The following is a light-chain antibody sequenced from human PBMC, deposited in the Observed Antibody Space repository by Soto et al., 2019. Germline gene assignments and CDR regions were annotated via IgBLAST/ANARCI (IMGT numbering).Light chain of an antibody. Sequence: EIVLTQSPGTLSFSPGERATLSCRASQSVSSSYLAWYQQKPGQAPRLLIYGASSRATGIPGRFSGSGSGTDFTLTISSLEPEDFAVYYCQQRSNWPQTFGQGTKVDIK. J-gene: IGKJ1*01. V-gene: IGKV3D-20*02. CDR3: QQRSNWPQT. CDR1: QSVSSSY. CDR2: GAS.